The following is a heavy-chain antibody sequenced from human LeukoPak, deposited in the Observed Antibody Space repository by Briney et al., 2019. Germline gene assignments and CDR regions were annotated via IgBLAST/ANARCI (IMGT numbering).Heavy chain of an antibody. D-gene: IGHD1-26*01. CDR2: ISSSSSYI. V-gene: IGHV3-21*01. CDR3: ARDGLVSGARWELADAFDI. CDR1: GFTFSSYS. J-gene: IGHJ3*02. Sequence: GGSQRLSCAASGFTFSSYSMNWVRQAPGKGLEWVSSISSSSSYIYYADSVKGRFTISRDNAKNSLYLQMNSLRAEDTAVYYCARDGLVSGARWELADAFDIWGQGTMVTVSS.